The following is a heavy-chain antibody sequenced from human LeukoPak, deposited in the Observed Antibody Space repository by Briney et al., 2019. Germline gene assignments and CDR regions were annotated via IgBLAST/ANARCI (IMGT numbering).Heavy chain of an antibody. D-gene: IGHD3-9*01. V-gene: IGHV3-74*03. CDR2: INSDGSRT. Sequence: GGSLRLSCAASGFTFSSYWMHWVGQAPGKGLGWVSRINSDGSRTTYADSVKVRFPISRDNPNNTLYLQINSLRAEDTAVYYCARDQGYYDILTGYSAAAFDIWGQGTMVTVSS. CDR1: GFTFSSYW. CDR3: ARDQGYYDILTGYSAAAFDI. J-gene: IGHJ3*02.